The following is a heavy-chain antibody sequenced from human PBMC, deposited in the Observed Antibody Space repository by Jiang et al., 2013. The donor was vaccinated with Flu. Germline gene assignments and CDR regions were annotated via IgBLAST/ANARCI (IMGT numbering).Heavy chain of an antibody. D-gene: IGHD3-16*01. V-gene: IGHV3-23*01. Sequence: TGDRTFYADSVKDRFTISRDNSQKTLYLQADSLRGEDTAIYYCARKKVGDPWQFDLWGRGALVTVSS. CDR2: TGDRT. J-gene: IGHJ2*01. CDR3: ARKKVGDPWQFDL.